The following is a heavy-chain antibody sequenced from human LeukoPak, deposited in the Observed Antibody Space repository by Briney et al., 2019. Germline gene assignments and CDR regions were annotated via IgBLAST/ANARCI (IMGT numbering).Heavy chain of an antibody. J-gene: IGHJ3*02. Sequence: GESLKISCKGSGYSFTSYWIGWVRQMPGKGLEWMGIIYPGDSDTRYSPSFQGQVTISADKSISTAYLQWSSLKASDTTMYYCARRDYGGNSGSYAFDIWGQGTMVTVSS. V-gene: IGHV5-51*01. CDR3: ARRDYGGNSGSYAFDI. CDR2: IYPGDSDT. D-gene: IGHD4-23*01. CDR1: GYSFTSYW.